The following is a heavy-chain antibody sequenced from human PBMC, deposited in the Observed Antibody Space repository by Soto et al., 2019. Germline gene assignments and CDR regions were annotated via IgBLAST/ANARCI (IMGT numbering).Heavy chain of an antibody. CDR3: ARSRRYGGNPDLRWYFDL. J-gene: IGHJ2*01. CDR1: GYTFTSYG. D-gene: IGHD4-17*01. V-gene: IGHV1-18*01. CDR2: ISAYNGNT. Sequence: ASVKVSCKASGYTFTSYGISWVRQAPGQGLEWMGWISAYNGNTNYAQKLQGRVTMTTDTSTSRAYMELRSLRSDDTAVYYCARSRRYGGNPDLRWYFDLWGRGTLVTVSS.